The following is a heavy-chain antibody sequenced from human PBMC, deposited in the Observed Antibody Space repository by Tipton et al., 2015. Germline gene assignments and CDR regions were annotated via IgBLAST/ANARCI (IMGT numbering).Heavy chain of an antibody. CDR2: IYYSGST. V-gene: IGHV4-39*01. Sequence: TLSLTCTVSGGSISSSGYYWGWIRQPPGKGLEWIASIYYSGSTYYNPSLKSRLTISVDTSKNQFSLKLSSVTAADTAVYYCARGRPHYYAMDVWGPGITVTVSS. CDR1: GGSISSSGYY. CDR3: ARGRPHYYAMDV. J-gene: IGHJ6*02.